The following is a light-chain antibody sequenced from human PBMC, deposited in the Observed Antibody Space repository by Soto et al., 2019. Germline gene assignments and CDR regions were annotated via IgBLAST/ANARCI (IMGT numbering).Light chain of an antibody. V-gene: IGKV3-20*01. CDR2: GAS. CDR3: QQYGTSPEYT. J-gene: IGKJ2*01. CDR1: QSVSSNY. Sequence: EIVLTQSPGTLSLSPGERATLSCRASQSVSSNYLAWYQQKPGQAPRLLSYGASSRATGIPDRFSGSGSGTDFTLTISRLEPADFAVYFCQQYGTSPEYTFGQGTQLEIK.